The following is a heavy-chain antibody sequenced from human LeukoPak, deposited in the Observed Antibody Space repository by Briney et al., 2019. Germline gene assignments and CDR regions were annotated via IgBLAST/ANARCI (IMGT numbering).Heavy chain of an antibody. CDR1: GYSISSGYY. J-gene: IGHJ4*02. V-gene: IGHV4-38-2*02. Sequence: SETLSLTCTVSGYSISSGYYWGWIRQPPGKGLEWIGSIYHSGSTYYNPSLKSRVTISVDTSKNQFSLKLSSVTAADTAVYYCARDVGLERRFDYWGQGTLVTVSS. CDR2: IYHSGST. D-gene: IGHD1-1*01. CDR3: ARDVGLERRFDY.